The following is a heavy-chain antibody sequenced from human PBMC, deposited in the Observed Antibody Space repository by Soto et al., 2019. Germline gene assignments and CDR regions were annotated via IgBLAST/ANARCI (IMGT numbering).Heavy chain of an antibody. CDR2: ISAYNGNT. V-gene: IGHV1-18*01. D-gene: IGHD6-13*01. J-gene: IGHJ6*02. CDR3: VSSYSSSWYYYYGMDV. Sequence: ASVKVSCKASGYTFTSYGISWVRQAPGQGLEWMGWISAYNGNTNYAQKLQGRVTMTTDTSTSTAYMELRSLRSDDTAVYYCVSSYSSSWYYYYGMDVWGQGTTVNSLL. CDR1: GYTFTSYG.